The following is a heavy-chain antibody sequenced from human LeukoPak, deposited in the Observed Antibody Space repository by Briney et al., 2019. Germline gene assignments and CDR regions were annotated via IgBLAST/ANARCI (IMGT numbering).Heavy chain of an antibody. V-gene: IGHV4-34*01. J-gene: IGHJ6*02. CDR3: ARGTSYYYYGMDV. CDR2: INHSGST. Sequence: SETLSLTCAVYGGSFSGYYWSWIRQPPGKGLEWIGEINHSGSTNYNPSLKSRVTISVDTSKNQFSLKLSSVTAADTAVYYCARGTSYYYYGMDVWGQGTTVTVSS. CDR1: GGSFSGYY.